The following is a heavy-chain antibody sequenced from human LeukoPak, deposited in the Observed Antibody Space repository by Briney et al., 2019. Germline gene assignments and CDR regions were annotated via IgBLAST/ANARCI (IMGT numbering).Heavy chain of an antibody. CDR3: ARVGRSLRAFDV. J-gene: IGHJ3*01. D-gene: IGHD3-10*01. CDR1: GYTFTSYD. CDR2: MNPNSGNT. V-gene: IGHV1-8*01. Sequence: ASVKVSCKASGYTFTSYDINWVRQATGQGLEWMGWMNPNSGNTGYAQKLQGRVTMTTDTSTSTAYMELRSLRSDDTAVYYCARVGRSLRAFDVWGQGTMITVSS.